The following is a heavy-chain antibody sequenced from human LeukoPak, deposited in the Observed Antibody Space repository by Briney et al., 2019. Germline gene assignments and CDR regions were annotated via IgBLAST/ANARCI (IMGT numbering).Heavy chain of an antibody. CDR2: INWNGRFT. CDR1: GFSFDDSG. J-gene: IGHJ3*02. Sequence: PGGSLRLSCAASGFSFDDSGMTWVRQLPGKGLEWVSGINWNGRFTSYADSVKGRFTISRDNAKNSLYLQMSSLRAEDTALYYCAGGLATTTMIVGGASDIWGQGTMVTVSS. V-gene: IGHV3-20*04. D-gene: IGHD3-22*01. CDR3: AGGLATTTMIVGGASDI.